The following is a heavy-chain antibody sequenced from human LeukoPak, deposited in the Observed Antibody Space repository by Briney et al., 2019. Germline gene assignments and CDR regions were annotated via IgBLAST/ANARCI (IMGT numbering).Heavy chain of an antibody. CDR1: GFTFSSYG. J-gene: IGHJ4*02. CDR2: IWYDGSNK. D-gene: IGHD3-22*01. Sequence: GGSLRLSCAASGFTFSSYGMHWVRQAPGKGLEWVAVIWYDGSNKYYADSVKGRFTISRDNSKNTLYLQMNSLRAEDTAVYYCTKPRNYYDSEYYFDYWGQGTLVTVSS. V-gene: IGHV3-33*06. CDR3: TKPRNYYDSEYYFDY.